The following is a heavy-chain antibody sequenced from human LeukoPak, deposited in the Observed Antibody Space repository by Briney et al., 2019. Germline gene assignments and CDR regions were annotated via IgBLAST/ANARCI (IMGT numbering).Heavy chain of an antibody. CDR3: ARDGPAQMVDFDY. V-gene: IGHV1-2*02. CDR1: GYTFSGTGWY. Sequence: ASVKVSCKASGYTFSGTGWYLYWLRQAPGQGLECMGWIYPYTGATHHAQKFQGRVAMTRDTSISTAYMEFSRLRPDDTAVYYCARDGPAQMVDFDYWGQGTLVTVSS. CDR2: IYPYTGAT. J-gene: IGHJ4*02. D-gene: IGHD3-10*01.